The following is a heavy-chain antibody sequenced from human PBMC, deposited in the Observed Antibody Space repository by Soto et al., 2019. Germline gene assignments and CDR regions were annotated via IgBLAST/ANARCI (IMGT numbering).Heavy chain of an antibody. CDR3: ARDYYYGSGSYYRFDP. CDR2: IKQDGSEK. D-gene: IGHD3-10*01. J-gene: IGHJ5*02. Sequence: GGSLRLSCAASGFTFSSYWMSWVRQAPGKGLEWVANIKQDGSEKYYVDSVKGRFTISRDNAKNSLYLQMNSLRAEDTAAYYCARDYYYGSGSYYRFDPWGQGTLVTVSS. V-gene: IGHV3-7*03. CDR1: GFTFSSYW.